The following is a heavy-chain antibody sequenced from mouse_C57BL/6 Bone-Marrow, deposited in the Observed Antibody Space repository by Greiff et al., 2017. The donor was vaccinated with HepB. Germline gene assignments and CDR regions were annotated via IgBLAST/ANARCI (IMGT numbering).Heavy chain of an antibody. J-gene: IGHJ2*01. D-gene: IGHD6-1*01. CDR2: INPNNGGT. CDR3: AREGSLYYFDY. Sequence: EVQLQQSGPELVKPGASVKISCKASGYTFTDYYMNWVKQSHGKSLEWIGDINPNNGGTSYNQKFKGKATLTVDKSSSTAYMELRSLTSEDSAVYYCAREGSLYYFDYWGQGTTLTVSS. CDR1: GYTFTDYY. V-gene: IGHV1-26*01.